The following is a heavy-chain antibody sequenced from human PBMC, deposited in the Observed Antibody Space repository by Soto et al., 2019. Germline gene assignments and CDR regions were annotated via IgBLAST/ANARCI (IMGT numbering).Heavy chain of an antibody. CDR1: GGFINSRGYY. J-gene: IGHJ4*02. CDR3: AGDDCSRTSCYLDD. Sequence: QVQLQESGPGLVKPSQTLSLTCTVSGGFINSRGYYWTWIRQHPGKGLEWIGYIYSSGNTFYNPSLLSRLMISLGSSKNQFSLRLTSVTVADTAVYYCAGDDCSRTSCYLDDWGQGALVTVSS. V-gene: IGHV4-31*03. D-gene: IGHD2-2*01. CDR2: IYSSGNT.